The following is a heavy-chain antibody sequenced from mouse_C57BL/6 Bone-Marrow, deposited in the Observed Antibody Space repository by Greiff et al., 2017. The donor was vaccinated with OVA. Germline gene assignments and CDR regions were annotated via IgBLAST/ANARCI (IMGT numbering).Heavy chain of an antibody. CDR1: GYTFTDYY. D-gene: IGHD2-3*01. V-gene: IGHV1-76*01. Sequence: QVQLQQSGAELVRPGASVKLSCKASGYTFTDYYINWVKQRPGQGLEWIARIYPGSGNTYYNEKFKGKATLTAEKSSSTAYMQLSSLTSEDSAVYFCAREKGYDGYYAFAYWGQGTLVTVSA. J-gene: IGHJ3*01. CDR3: AREKGYDGYYAFAY. CDR2: IYPGSGNT.